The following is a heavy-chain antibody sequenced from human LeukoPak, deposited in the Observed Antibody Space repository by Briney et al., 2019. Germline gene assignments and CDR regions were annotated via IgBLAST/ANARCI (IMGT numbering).Heavy chain of an antibody. Sequence: ASVKVSCKASGYTFTSYGISWVRQAPGQGLEWMGWISAYNGNTNYAQKLQGRVTMTTDTSTSTAYMELRSLRSDDTAVYYCARDLDGYYYDSSGYLYWGQGTLVTVSS. CDR1: GYTFTSYG. D-gene: IGHD3-22*01. V-gene: IGHV1-18*01. CDR3: ARDLDGYYYDSSGYLY. J-gene: IGHJ4*02. CDR2: ISAYNGNT.